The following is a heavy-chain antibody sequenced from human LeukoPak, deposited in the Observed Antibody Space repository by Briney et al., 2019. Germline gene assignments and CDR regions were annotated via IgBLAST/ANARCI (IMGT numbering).Heavy chain of an antibody. J-gene: IGHJ4*02. CDR3: ARLPRFGETTDY. CDR2: ISSSSSYI. CDR1: GFTFSSYS. Sequence: GGSLRLSCAASGFTFSSYSMNWVRQAPGKGLEWVSSISSSSSYIYYADSVKGRFTISRDNAKNSLYLQMNSLRAEDTAVYYCARLPRFGETTDYWGQGTLVTVYS. V-gene: IGHV3-21*01. D-gene: IGHD3-10*01.